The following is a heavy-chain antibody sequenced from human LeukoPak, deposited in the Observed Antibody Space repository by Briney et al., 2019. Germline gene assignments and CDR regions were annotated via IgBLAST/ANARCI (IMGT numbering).Heavy chain of an antibody. CDR2: ISYDGSNK. CDR1: GFTFSSYA. Sequence: GRSLRLSCAASGFTFSSYAMHWVRQAPGKGLEWVAVISYDGSNKYYADSVKGRFTISRDNSENTLYLQMNSLRGEDTAVYYCAKESQKEGAPYFDSWGQGALVTVSS. CDR3: AKESQKEGAPYFDS. V-gene: IGHV3-30-3*02. J-gene: IGHJ4*02. D-gene: IGHD1-26*01.